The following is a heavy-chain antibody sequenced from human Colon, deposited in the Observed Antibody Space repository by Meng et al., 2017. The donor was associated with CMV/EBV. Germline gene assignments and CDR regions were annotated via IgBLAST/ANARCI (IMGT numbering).Heavy chain of an antibody. J-gene: IGHJ5*02. Sequence: YTFTDFDWHWVRQAPGLGLEWMGWTNPNGGGTGYARRLYGRVTITRDMSSNSVYLGLTRLTPDDTAVYYCARVGGSTTSCSQGLDPWGQGTLVTVSS. CDR2: TNPNGGGT. V-gene: IGHV1-2*02. D-gene: IGHD2-2*01. CDR1: YTFTDFD. CDR3: ARVGGSTTSCSQGLDP.